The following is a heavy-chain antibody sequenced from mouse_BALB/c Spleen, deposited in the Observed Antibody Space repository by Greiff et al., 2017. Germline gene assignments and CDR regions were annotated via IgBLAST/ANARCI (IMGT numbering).Heavy chain of an antibody. CDR1: GFTFSSFG. CDR2: ISSGSSTI. Sequence: EVKLVESGGGLVQPGGSRKLSCAASGFTFSSFGMHWVRRAPEKGLEWVAYISSGSSTIYYADTVKGRFTISRDNPKNTLFLQMTSLRSEDTAMYYCARRWDYAMDYWGQGTSVTVSS. J-gene: IGHJ4*01. V-gene: IGHV5-17*02. D-gene: IGHD1-1*02. CDR3: ARRWDYAMDY.